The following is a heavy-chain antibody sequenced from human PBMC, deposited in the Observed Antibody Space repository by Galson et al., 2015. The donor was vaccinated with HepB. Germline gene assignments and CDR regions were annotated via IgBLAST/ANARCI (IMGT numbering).Heavy chain of an antibody. J-gene: IGHJ4*02. CDR3: ARLGYCGGGSCFPRVV. V-gene: IGHV3-21*01. Sequence: SLRLSCAASGFTFSSYTMNWVRQAPGKGLEWVSSISISSDYIYYADSVKGRFTISRDNAKKSLYLQMNSLRVEDTAVYYCARLGYCGGGSCFPRVVWGQGTLVTVSS. D-gene: IGHD2-15*01. CDR2: ISISSDYI. CDR1: GFTFSSYT.